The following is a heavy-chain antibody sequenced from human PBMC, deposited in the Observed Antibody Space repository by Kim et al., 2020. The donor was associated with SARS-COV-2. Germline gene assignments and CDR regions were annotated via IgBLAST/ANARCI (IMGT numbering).Heavy chain of an antibody. D-gene: IGHD1-7*01. Sequence: GGSLRLSCAASGFTFSSYSMNWVRQAPGKGLEWVSYISSSSSTIYYADSVKGRLTISRDNAKNSLYLQMNSLRAEDTAVYYCARDSGPTDDWNYGLGGGMDVWGQGTTVTVSS. V-gene: IGHV3-48*04. CDR3: ARDSGPTDDWNYGLGGGMDV. CDR1: GFTFSSYS. J-gene: IGHJ6*02. CDR2: ISSSSSTI.